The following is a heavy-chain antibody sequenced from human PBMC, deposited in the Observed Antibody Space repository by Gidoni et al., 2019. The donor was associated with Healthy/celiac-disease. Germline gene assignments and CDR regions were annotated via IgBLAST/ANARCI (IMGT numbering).Heavy chain of an antibody. CDR3: ARAGGRYSYGRYFDY. CDR2: ISYDGSNK. V-gene: IGHV3-30*04. J-gene: IGHJ4*02. Sequence: QVQLVESGGGVVQPGRSLRLSCAASGFTFSSYAMHWVRQAPGKGLEWVAVISYDGSNKYYADSVKGRFTISRDNSKNTLYLQMNSLRAEDTAVYYCARAGGRYSYGRYFDYWGQGTLVTVSS. CDR1: GFTFSSYA. D-gene: IGHD5-18*01.